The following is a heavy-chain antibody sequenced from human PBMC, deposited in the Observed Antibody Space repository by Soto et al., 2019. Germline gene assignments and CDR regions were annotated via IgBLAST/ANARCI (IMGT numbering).Heavy chain of an antibody. CDR2: ISSSGSYI. D-gene: IGHD5-12*01. CDR1: GFAFSSYS. CDR3: ARGQYSGYGPQDY. V-gene: IGHV3-21*01. J-gene: IGHJ4*02. Sequence: GGSLRLSCAASGFAFSSYSMNWVRQAPGRGLEWVSSISSSGSYIYYADSVKGRFTISRDNAKNSLYLQMNSLRAEDTAVYHCARGQYSGYGPQDYWGQGTLVTVSS.